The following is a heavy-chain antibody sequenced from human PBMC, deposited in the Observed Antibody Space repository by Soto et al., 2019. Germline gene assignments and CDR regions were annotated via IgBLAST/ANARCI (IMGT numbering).Heavy chain of an antibody. CDR3: GKGDTIFGVVDD. CDR1: GFTFSDYF. CDR2: INNDATYR. D-gene: IGHD3-3*01. J-gene: IGHJ4*02. Sequence: PGGSLRLSCAGSGFTFSDYFITWIRQAPGKGLEWISYINNDATYRKYADSVKGRFTVSRDNAKNSVFLQMNSLRPEDTALYYCGKGDTIFGVVDDWGPGTLVTVSS. V-gene: IGHV3-11*06.